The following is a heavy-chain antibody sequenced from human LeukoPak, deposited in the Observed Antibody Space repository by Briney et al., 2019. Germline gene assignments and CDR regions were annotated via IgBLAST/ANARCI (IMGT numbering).Heavy chain of an antibody. CDR2: INHSGST. CDR3: ARGLLPDY. V-gene: IGHV4-34*01. D-gene: IGHD2/OR15-2a*01. CDR1: GGSFSGYY. J-gene: IGHJ4*02. Sequence: PSETLSLTCAVYGGSFSGYYWSWIRQPPGKGLEWIGEINHSGSTNYNPSLKSRVTISVDTSKNQFSLKLSSVTAADTAVYYCARGLLPDYWGQGTLVTVSS.